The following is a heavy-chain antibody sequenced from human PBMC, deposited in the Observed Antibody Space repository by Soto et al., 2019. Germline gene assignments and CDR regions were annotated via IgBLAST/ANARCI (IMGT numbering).Heavy chain of an antibody. Sequence: QVQLVQSGAEVKKPGSSVKVSCKASGGTFSSYTISWVRQAPGQGLEWMGRIIPILGIANYAQKFQGRVTITADKSTSTAYMELSSLRSEDTAVYYCDAGWLYGDYEDWFDPWGQGTLVTVSS. CDR2: IIPILGIA. V-gene: IGHV1-69*02. J-gene: IGHJ5*02. CDR1: GGTFSSYT. D-gene: IGHD4-17*01. CDR3: DAGWLYGDYEDWFDP.